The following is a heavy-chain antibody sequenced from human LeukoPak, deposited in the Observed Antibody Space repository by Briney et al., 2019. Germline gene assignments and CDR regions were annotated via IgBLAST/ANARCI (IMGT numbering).Heavy chain of an antibody. V-gene: IGHV4-39*01. D-gene: IGHD1-26*01. CDR3: TRQPPWAYFFDH. Sequence: PSETLSLTCTVSGDSISSNSYYWGWIRQPPGKGLEWIGNIYYSGSAYCNPSLKSRVTISVDTSKNQFSLNLSSVTAADTAVYYCTRQPPWAYFFDHWGQGSLVTVSS. CDR1: GDSISSNSYY. J-gene: IGHJ4*02. CDR2: IYYSGSA.